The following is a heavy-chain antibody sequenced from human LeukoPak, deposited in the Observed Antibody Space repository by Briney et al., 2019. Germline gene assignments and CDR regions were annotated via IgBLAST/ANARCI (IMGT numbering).Heavy chain of an antibody. V-gene: IGHV1-2*02. CDR1: GYTFTGYY. CDR3: ARGYSSGWYCVFNY. CDR2: INPNSGGT. J-gene: IGHJ4*02. D-gene: IGHD6-19*01. Sequence: ASVRVSCKASGYTFTGYYMHWVRQAPGQGLEWMGWINPNSGGTNYTQKFQGRVTMTRDTSISTAYMELSRLRSDDTAVYYCARGYSSGWYCVFNYWGQGTLVTVSS.